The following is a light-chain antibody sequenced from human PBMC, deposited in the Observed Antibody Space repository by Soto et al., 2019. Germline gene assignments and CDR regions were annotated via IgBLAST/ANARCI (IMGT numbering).Light chain of an antibody. J-gene: IGKJ1*01. CDR3: QQYGSLSWT. CDR2: GAS. V-gene: IGKV3-20*01. CDR1: QSVGSNY. Sequence: ELGLPPSACTLYLSPWERSTLSCRASQSVGSNYLAWYQQKPGQAPRFLIFGASGRATGIPDRFSGSGSGTDFTLTISRLEPEDFAVYYCQQYGSLSWTFGQGTKVDIK.